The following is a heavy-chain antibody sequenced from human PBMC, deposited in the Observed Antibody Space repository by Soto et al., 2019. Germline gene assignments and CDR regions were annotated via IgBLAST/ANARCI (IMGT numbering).Heavy chain of an antibody. CDR2: ISYDGSNK. V-gene: IGHV3-30*18. Sequence: QVQLVESGGGVVQPGRSLRLSCAASGFTFSSYGMHWVRQAPGKGLEWVAVISYDGSNKYYADSVKGRFTISRDNSKNTLYLQMNSLRAEDTAVYYCAKDPYGDERGGFFDYWGQGTLVTVSS. D-gene: IGHD4-17*01. CDR3: AKDPYGDERGGFFDY. J-gene: IGHJ4*02. CDR1: GFTFSSYG.